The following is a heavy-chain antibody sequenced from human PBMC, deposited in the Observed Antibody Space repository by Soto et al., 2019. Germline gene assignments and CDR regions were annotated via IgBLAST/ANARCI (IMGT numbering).Heavy chain of an antibody. Sequence: ASVKVSCKASGYTFTSYDINWVRQATGQGLEWMGWMNPNSGNTGYAQKFQGRVTMTRNTSISTAYMELSSLRSEDTAVYHCARVGIAAAGTYYYGMDVWGQGTTVTVSS. J-gene: IGHJ6*02. CDR3: ARVGIAAAGTYYYGMDV. CDR1: GYTFTSYD. D-gene: IGHD6-13*01. CDR2: MNPNSGNT. V-gene: IGHV1-8*01.